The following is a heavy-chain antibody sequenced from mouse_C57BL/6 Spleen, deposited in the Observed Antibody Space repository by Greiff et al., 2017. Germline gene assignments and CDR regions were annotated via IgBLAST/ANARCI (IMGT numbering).Heavy chain of an antibody. V-gene: IGHV8-12*01. J-gene: IGHJ1*03. CDR1: GFSLSTSGMG. CDR2: IYWDDDK. CDR3: ARSFTTVVATEYFDV. D-gene: IGHD1-1*01. Sequence: QVTLKESGPGILQSSQTLSLTCSFSGFSLSTSGMGVSWIRQPSGKGLEWLAHIYWDDDKRYNPSLKSRLTISKDTSRNQVFLKITSVDTADTATYYGARSFTTVVATEYFDVWGTGTTVTVSS.